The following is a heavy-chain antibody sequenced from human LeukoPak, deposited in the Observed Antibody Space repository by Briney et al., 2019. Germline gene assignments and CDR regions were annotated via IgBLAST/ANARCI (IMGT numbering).Heavy chain of an antibody. J-gene: IGHJ4*02. V-gene: IGHV4-39*01. CDR2: IYYSGST. CDR1: GGSISSGTYY. Sequence: SETLSLTCTVSGGSISSGTYYWGWVRQPPGQGLERIGSIYYSGSTSYNPSLKSRVTISVDTSKNQFSLKLDSVTAADTAVYYCARNASDSGTSYFDYWGQGTLVTVSS. D-gene: IGHD1-26*01. CDR3: ARNASDSGTSYFDY.